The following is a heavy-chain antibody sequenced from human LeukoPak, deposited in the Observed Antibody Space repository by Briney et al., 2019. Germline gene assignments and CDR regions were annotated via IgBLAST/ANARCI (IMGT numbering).Heavy chain of an antibody. J-gene: IGHJ5*02. Sequence: PSQTLSLTCTVSGGSISSGNYYWSWIRQPAGKGLEWIGLIYTSGSTKYNPSLKSRVTISVDTSKNQFSLKLSSVTAADTAVYYCASYGSGSSDWFDPWGQGTLVTVSS. CDR2: IYTSGST. CDR1: GGSISSGNYY. V-gene: IGHV4-61*02. CDR3: ASYGSGSSDWFDP. D-gene: IGHD3-10*01.